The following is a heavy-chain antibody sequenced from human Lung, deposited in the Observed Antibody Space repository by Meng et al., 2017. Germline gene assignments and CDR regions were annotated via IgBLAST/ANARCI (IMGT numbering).Heavy chain of an antibody. J-gene: IGHJ2*01. CDR3: ARDKPPNDV. CDR2: MSFDGAQI. V-gene: IGHV3-30*01. Sequence: QVVVGEFGGGVVQAGGSLRLSCAASGFTFNTYAMHWVRQAPGKGLEWVSLMSFDGAQIYYSDSVRGRFTISRDNSKNTLYLQMNSLRAEDTAVYYCARDKPPNDVWGRGTLVTVSS. CDR1: GFTFNTYA.